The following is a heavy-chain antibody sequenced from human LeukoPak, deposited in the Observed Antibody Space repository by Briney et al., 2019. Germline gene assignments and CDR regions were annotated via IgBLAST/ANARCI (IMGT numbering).Heavy chain of an antibody. CDR1: GFTFSSYS. CDR2: ISSSSSYI. V-gene: IGHV3-21*03. Sequence: GGSLRLSCAASGFTFSSYSMNWVHQAPGKGLEWVSSISSSSSYIYYADSVKGRFTISRDNAKNSLYLQMNSLRAEDTAVYYCARSGMATATACAFDIWGQGTMVTVSS. D-gene: IGHD5-24*01. CDR3: ARSGMATATACAFDI. J-gene: IGHJ3*02.